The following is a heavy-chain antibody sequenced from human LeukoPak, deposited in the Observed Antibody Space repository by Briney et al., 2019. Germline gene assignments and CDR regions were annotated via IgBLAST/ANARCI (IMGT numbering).Heavy chain of an antibody. Sequence: GGSLRLSCAVSGFTFISYSMHWVRQAPGKGLDWVSCIRTVTSSVYYADAVKGRFTVSRDNAKNSLYLEMNSLRAEDTAVYYCAREGLPSGATKIFDYWGQGTLVAVSS. CDR3: AREGLPSGATKIFDY. V-gene: IGHV3-21*01. CDR1: GFTFISYS. J-gene: IGHJ4*02. D-gene: IGHD2-15*01. CDR2: IRTVTSSV.